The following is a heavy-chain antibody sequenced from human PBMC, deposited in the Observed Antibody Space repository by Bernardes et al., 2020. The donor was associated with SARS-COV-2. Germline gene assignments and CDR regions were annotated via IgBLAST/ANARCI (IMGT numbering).Heavy chain of an antibody. CDR1: GFVLSDSA. CDR2: IRSKTNNYTT. CDR3: TTGLIATDETNFDY. V-gene: IGHV3-73*01. Sequence: GSLRLSCAASGFVLSDSAVHWVRQASGKGLEWVGRIRSKTNNYTTTYGASVKGRFTISRDDSVSTAYLQMSSLKTEDTAVYFCTTGLIATDETNFDYWGQGILVTVSS. D-gene: IGHD6-25*01. J-gene: IGHJ4*02.